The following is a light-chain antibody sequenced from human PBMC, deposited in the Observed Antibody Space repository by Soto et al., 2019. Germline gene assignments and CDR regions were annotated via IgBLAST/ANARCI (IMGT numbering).Light chain of an antibody. CDR1: SSNIGSSI. V-gene: IGLV1-44*01. CDR2: GNN. Sequence: QSVLTQPPSASGTPGQRVTISCSGSSSNIGSSIVSWYQQLPGTAPKLLFYGNNHRPSGVPDRFSGSKSGTSASLAISGLQSGDEADYYWAAWDDSLDAWVFGGGTKLTVL. CDR3: AAWDDSLDAWV. J-gene: IGLJ3*02.